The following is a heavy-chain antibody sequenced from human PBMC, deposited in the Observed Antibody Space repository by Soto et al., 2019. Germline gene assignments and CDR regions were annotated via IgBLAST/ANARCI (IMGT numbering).Heavy chain of an antibody. CDR1: GGSVSSGSYY. CDR2: IYYSGST. V-gene: IGHV4-61*01. Sequence: QVQLQESGPGLVKPSETLSLTCTVSGGSVSSGSYYWSWIRQPPGKGLEWIGYIYYSGSTNYNPCLKSRVTISVDTSKNQFSLKLSSVTAADTAVYYCARGYYYDSTSKDAFDIWGQGTMVTVSS. J-gene: IGHJ3*02. CDR3: ARGYYYDSTSKDAFDI. D-gene: IGHD3-22*01.